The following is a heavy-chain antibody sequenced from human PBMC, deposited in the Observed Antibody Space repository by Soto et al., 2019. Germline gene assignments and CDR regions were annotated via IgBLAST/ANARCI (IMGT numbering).Heavy chain of an antibody. CDR1: GFTFSDYH. D-gene: IGHD6-13*01. V-gene: IGHV3-11*05. CDR3: ARDSFKPGIAAAGAGVFGY. J-gene: IGHJ4*02. Sequence: GGSLRLSCAASGFTFSDYHMSWIRQAPGKGLEWVSYISSSSSYTNYADSVKGRFTISRDNAKNSLYLQMNSLRAEDTAVYYCARDSFKPGIAAAGAGVFGYWGQGTLVTVSS. CDR2: ISSSSSYT.